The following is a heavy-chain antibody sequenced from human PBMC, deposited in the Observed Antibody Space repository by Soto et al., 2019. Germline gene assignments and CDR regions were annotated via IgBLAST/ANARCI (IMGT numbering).Heavy chain of an antibody. CDR3: ARARPTYDILTYFQY. CDR1: GFTFSSYG. CDR2: IWYDGSRK. D-gene: IGHD3-9*01. V-gene: IGHV3-33*01. J-gene: IGHJ1*01. Sequence: QVQLVESGGGVVQPGSSLRLSCAASGFTFSSYGMHWVRQAPGKGLEWVAVIWYDGSRKYYADSVKDRFTISRDNSTNTLYLQMSSLRADDTAVYYCARARPTYDILTYFQYWGQGTLVTVSA.